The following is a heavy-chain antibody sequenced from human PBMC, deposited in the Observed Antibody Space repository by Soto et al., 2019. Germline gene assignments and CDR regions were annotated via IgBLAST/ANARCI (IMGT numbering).Heavy chain of an antibody. CDR1: GGTFSSYA. D-gene: IGHD2-15*01. Sequence: QVQLVQSGAEVKKPGSSVKVSCKASGGTFSSYAISWVRQAPGQGLEWMGGIIPIFGTANYAQKFQGRVTITADESTSTAYMELSSLRSEDTAVYYCSREGAYCSGGSCYDFQHWGQGTLVTVSS. CDR2: IIPIFGTA. J-gene: IGHJ1*01. CDR3: SREGAYCSGGSCYDFQH. V-gene: IGHV1-69*01.